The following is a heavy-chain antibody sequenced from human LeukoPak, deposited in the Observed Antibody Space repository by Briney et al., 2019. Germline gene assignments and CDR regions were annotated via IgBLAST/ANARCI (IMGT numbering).Heavy chain of an antibody. D-gene: IGHD2-2*01. V-gene: IGHV1-2*02. Sequence: RASVKVSCKASGYSFTDYYVHWVRQAPGQGLEWMGWINPKSGGTHYAQNFYGRVTMTRDTSITTAYMELSRLRSDGTAVYYCARELGYCSRNSCPLYRYWGQGTLVIVSS. CDR2: INPKSGGT. J-gene: IGHJ4*02. CDR3: ARELGYCSRNSCPLYRY. CDR1: GYSFTDYY.